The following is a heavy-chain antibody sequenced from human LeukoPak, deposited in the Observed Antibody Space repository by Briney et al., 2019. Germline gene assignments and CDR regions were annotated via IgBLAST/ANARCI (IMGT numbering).Heavy chain of an antibody. Sequence: GGSLRLSCAASGFSLRNYWMGWVRQAPGKGLKWVANTKPDGSAEYYADSVRGRFTASRDNANNLLYLQMNRLRAEDTAVYYCARDGGLHTNFDYWGQGTLLNVSS. CDR3: ARDGGLHTNFDY. D-gene: IGHD2-15*01. J-gene: IGHJ4*02. CDR1: GFSLRNYW. V-gene: IGHV3-7*01. CDR2: TKPDGSAE.